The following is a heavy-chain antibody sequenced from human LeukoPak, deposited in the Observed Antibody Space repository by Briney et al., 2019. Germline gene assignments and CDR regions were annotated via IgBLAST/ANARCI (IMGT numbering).Heavy chain of an antibody. CDR2: IYPGDSDT. V-gene: IGHV5-51*01. CDR3: ARHPYCSSTSCYEDYYYGMDV. Sequence: GESLKISCKGSGYSFTSYWIGWVRQMPGKGPEWMGIIYPGDSDTRYSPSFQGQVTISADKSISTAYLQWSSLKASDTAMYYCARHPYCSSTSCYEDYYYGMDVWGQGTTVTVSS. D-gene: IGHD2-2*01. CDR1: GYSFTSYW. J-gene: IGHJ6*02.